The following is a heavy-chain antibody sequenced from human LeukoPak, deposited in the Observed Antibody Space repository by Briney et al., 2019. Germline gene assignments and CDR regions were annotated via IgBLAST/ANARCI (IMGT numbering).Heavy chain of an antibody. J-gene: IGHJ6*02. CDR3: AKVLGHDSDGYYYYGLHV. D-gene: IGHD3-22*01. V-gene: IGHV3-23*01. CDR2: ISGSGADT. CDR1: GFTFSNFP. Sequence: GGSLRRSCAASGFTFSNFPMTWVRRAPGDGLQSFASISGSGADTYYTDSVKGRFAISRDNLNNTVYLQMNSLRAEDTAVYYCAKVLGHDSDGYYYYGLHVWVQGTTVTVSS.